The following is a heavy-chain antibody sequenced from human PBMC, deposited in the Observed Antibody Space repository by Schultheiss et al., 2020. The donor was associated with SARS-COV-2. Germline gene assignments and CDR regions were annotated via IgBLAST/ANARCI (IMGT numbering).Heavy chain of an antibody. V-gene: IGHV3-33*01. Sequence: GGSLRLSCAASGFTFSSYGMHWVRQAPGKGLEWVAVIWYDGSNKYYADSVKGRFTISRDNSKNTLYLQMNSLKTEDTAVYYCTTRDYYYYYGMDVWGQGTTVTVSS. CDR1: GFTFSSYG. D-gene: IGHD1-14*01. CDR3: TTRDYYYYYGMDV. CDR2: IWYDGSNK. J-gene: IGHJ6*02.